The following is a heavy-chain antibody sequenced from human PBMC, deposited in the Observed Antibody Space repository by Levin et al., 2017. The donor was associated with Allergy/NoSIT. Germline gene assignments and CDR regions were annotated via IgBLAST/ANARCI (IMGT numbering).Heavy chain of an antibody. V-gene: IGHV3-9*01. CDR3: AKGLYSLRGWFDP. D-gene: IGHD5-18*01. Sequence: GGSLRLSCAASGFTFDDYAMHWVRQAPGKGLEWVSGISWNSGSIGYADSVKGRFTISRDSAKNSLYLQMSSLRAEDTALYYCAKGLYSLRGWFDPWGQGTLVTVSS. J-gene: IGHJ5*02. CDR2: ISWNSGSI. CDR1: GFTFDDYA.